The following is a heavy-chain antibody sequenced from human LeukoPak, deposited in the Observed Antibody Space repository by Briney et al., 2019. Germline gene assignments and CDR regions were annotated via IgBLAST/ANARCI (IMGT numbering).Heavy chain of an antibody. Sequence: GAPVKVSCKASGGTFSSYAISWVRQAPGQGLEWMGGIIPIFGTANYAQKFQGRVTITTDESTSTAYMELSSLRSEDTAVYYCARGDLGDYYYYYYMDVWGKGTTVTVSS. V-gene: IGHV1-69*05. CDR1: GGTFSSYA. J-gene: IGHJ6*03. CDR3: ARGDLGDYYYYYYMDV. CDR2: IIPIFGTA. D-gene: IGHD2-21*02.